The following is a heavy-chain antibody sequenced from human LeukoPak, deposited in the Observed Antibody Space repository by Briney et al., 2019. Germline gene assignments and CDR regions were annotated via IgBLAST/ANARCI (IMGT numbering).Heavy chain of an antibody. V-gene: IGHV4-39*02. CDR1: GGSISSSSYY. D-gene: IGHD2-2*01. J-gene: IGHJ4*02. CDR3: ARLPLVSPGCDY. Sequence: PSETLSLTCTVSGGSISSSSYYWGWIRQPQGKGLEWIGNIYYIGSTYYNPSLKSRVTISVDTSKNHFSLKLSSVTAADTAVYYCARLPLVSPGCDYWGQGTLVTVSS. CDR2: IYYIGST.